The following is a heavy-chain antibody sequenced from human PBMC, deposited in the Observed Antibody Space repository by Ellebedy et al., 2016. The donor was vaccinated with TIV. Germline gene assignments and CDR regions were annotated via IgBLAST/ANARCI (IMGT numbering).Heavy chain of an antibody. J-gene: IGHJ4*02. CDR1: GGSIRSYY. V-gene: IGHV4-4*07. CDR3: AREVGDSWFYDY. Sequence: MPSETLSLTCTVPGGSIRSYYWSWIRQPAGKGLEWIGRIYTSGSTNYNPSLKSRVTMSVDTSKNQFSLKLSSLTAADTAMYYCAREVGDSWFYDYWGQGTLVTVSS. CDR2: IYTSGST. D-gene: IGHD6-13*01.